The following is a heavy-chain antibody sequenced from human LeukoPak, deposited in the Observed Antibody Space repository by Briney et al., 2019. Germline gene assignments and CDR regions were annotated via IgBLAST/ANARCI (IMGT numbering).Heavy chain of an antibody. CDR1: GFTFGNYA. CDR3: AKLGAGGYYSYMDV. Sequence: GGSLRLSCAVSGFTFGNYAMAWVRQAPGKGLESVSSVSTDGTPYYADSVKGRFTISRDNPKNTLHLQMNSLRAEDTAVYYCAKLGAGGYYSYMDVWGKGTTVIVSS. CDR2: VSTDGTP. V-gene: IGHV3-23*01. D-gene: IGHD3-16*01. J-gene: IGHJ6*03.